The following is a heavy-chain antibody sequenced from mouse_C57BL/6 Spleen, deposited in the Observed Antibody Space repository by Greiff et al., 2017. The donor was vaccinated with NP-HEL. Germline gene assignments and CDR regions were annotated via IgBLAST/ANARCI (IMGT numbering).Heavy chain of an antibody. D-gene: IGHD2-12*01. J-gene: IGHJ3*01. V-gene: IGHV1-82*01. CDR2: IYPGDGDT. Sequence: QVQLKESGPELVKPGASVKISCKASGYAFSSSWMNWVKQRPGKGLEWIGRIYPGDGDTNYNGKFKGKATLTADKSSSTAYMQLSSLTSEDSAVYFCARELRGNAYWGQGTLVTVSA. CDR3: ARELRGNAY. CDR1: GYAFSSSW.